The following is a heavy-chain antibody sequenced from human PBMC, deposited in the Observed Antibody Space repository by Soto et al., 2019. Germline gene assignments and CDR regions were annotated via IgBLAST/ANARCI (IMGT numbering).Heavy chain of an antibody. J-gene: IGHJ4*02. D-gene: IGHD3-16*01. CDR2: ISYDGSSK. V-gene: IGHV3-30-3*01. Sequence: QVQLVESGGGVVQSGRSLRLSCAASGITFSSYAMHWVRQAPGKGLGWVAVISYDGSSKHYADSVKGRFTIYRDNSKNTRYLQMNSLRDEETAVYYCARYLSGGGTDYWGQGTLVTDSS. CDR3: ARYLSGGGTDY. CDR1: GITFSSYA.